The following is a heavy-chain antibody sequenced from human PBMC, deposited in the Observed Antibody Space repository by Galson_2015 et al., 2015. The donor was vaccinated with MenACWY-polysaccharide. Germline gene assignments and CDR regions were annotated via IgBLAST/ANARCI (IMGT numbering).Heavy chain of an antibody. J-gene: IGHJ6*02. CDR1: GFTFKNYW. CDR2: IKKDGSEK. Sequence: SLRLSCAISGFTFKNYWMSWVRQAPGKGLEWVANIKKDGSEKYCVDSVKGRFTISRDNGRSSLCLQMNCLRAEDTAVYYCARGHYGMDVWGQGTTVTVS. V-gene: IGHV3-7*01. CDR3: ARGHYGMDV.